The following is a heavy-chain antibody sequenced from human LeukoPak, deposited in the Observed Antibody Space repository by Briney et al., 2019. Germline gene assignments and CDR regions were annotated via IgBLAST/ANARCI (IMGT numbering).Heavy chain of an antibody. CDR3: ARDPGTVVRDGFDY. J-gene: IGHJ4*02. Sequence: GASVKVSCKASGYTFTGYYMHWVRQAPGQGLEWMGWINPNSGGTNYAQKFQGRVTMTRDTSISTAYMELSRLRSDDTAVYYCARDPGTVVRDGFDYWGQGTLVTVSS. CDR2: INPNSGGT. D-gene: IGHD4-23*01. V-gene: IGHV1-2*02. CDR1: GYTFTGYY.